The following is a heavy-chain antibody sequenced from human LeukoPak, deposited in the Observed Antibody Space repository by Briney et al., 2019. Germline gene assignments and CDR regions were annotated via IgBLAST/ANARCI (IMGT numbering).Heavy chain of an antibody. J-gene: IGHJ4*02. CDR3: VIDRPHFDY. V-gene: IGHV3-23*01. CDR1: GFSFRNRA. Sequence: PGGSLRLSCAASGFSFRNRAMSWVRQAPGKGLEWISAINDNGGNTFYAGYVTGRFTISRDNSKNTLYLQMNSLRVEDTAVYYCVIDRPHFDYWGQGTLVTVSS. CDR2: INDNGGNT.